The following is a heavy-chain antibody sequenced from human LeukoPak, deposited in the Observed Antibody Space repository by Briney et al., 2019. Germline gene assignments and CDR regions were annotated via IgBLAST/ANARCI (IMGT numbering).Heavy chain of an antibody. CDR2: INTDGSST. CDR1: GFTFDDYA. J-gene: IGHJ4*02. Sequence: GGSLRLSCAASGFTFDDYAMHWVRQAPGKGLVWVSRINTDGSSTNCADSVKGRFTISRDNAKNTLYLQMNSLRAEDTAVYYCASLYNFDYWGQGTLVTVSS. D-gene: IGHD3-10*01. CDR3: ASLYNFDY. V-gene: IGHV3-74*01.